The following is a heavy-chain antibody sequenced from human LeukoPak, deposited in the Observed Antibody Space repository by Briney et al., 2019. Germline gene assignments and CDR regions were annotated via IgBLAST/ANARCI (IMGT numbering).Heavy chain of an antibody. D-gene: IGHD4-17*01. J-gene: IGHJ6*03. CDR1: GYTFTGYY. Sequence: ASVKVSCKASGYTFTGYYMHWVRQAPGQGLEWMGWINPNSGGTNYAQKFQGRVTITADKSTSTGYMELSSLRSEDTAVYYCARGYLFLTTVTTFYYYYYMDVWGKGTTVTVSS. CDR2: INPNSGGT. V-gene: IGHV1-2*02. CDR3: ARGYLFLTTVTTFYYYYYMDV.